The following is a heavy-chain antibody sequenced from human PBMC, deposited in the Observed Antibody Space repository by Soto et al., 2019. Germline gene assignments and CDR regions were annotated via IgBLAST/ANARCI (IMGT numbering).Heavy chain of an antibody. Sequence: PGGSLRLSCAASGFTFSSYAMSWVRQAPGKGLEWVSAISGSGGSTYYADSVKGRFTISRDNSKNTLYLQMNSLRAEDTAVYYCAKVVLPHNYYYYGMYAWGQGTTVTVSS. D-gene: IGHD3-10*01. CDR3: AKVVLPHNYYYYGMYA. V-gene: IGHV3-23*01. CDR1: GFTFSSYA. J-gene: IGHJ6*02. CDR2: ISGSGGST.